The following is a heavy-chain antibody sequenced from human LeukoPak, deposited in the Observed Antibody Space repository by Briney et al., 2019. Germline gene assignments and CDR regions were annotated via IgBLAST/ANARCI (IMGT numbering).Heavy chain of an antibody. Sequence: GGSLRLSCAASGFTFGSYSMNWVRQAPGKGLEWVSSISSSSSYIYYADSVKGRFTISRDNAKNSLYLQMNSLRAEDTAVYYCATVRGIVVVPAAIRGFDYWGQGTLVTVSS. CDR2: ISSSSSYI. J-gene: IGHJ4*02. V-gene: IGHV3-21*01. D-gene: IGHD2-2*01. CDR3: ATVRGIVVVPAAIRGFDY. CDR1: GFTFGSYS.